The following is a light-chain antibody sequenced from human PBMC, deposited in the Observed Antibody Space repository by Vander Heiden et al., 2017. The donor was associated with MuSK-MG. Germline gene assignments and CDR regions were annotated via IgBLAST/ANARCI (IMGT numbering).Light chain of an antibody. CDR1: QSISSY. Sequence: DIQMTQSPSSLSASVGDRVTITCRASQSISSYLNWYQQKPGKAPKLLIYAASSLQSAVPSRFSGRGSARDFTLSIIRLLPEDFATYYCCQSYGTPPTFGQGTKMDIK. J-gene: IGKJ2*01. CDR3: CQSYGTPPT. V-gene: IGKV1-39*01. CDR2: AAS.